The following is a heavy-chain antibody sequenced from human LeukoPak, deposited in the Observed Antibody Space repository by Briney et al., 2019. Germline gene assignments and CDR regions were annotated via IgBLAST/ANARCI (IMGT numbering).Heavy chain of an antibody. CDR3: ASAGGDSRSPLPFYY. Sequence: GGSLRLSCVASGFTLSSYTLNWVRRAPGKGLEWVSVISRRGDTKYYADSVKGRFTISRDNAENSLSLQMNSLRAEDTAVYYCASAGGDSRSPLPFYYWGQGTLVTVSS. J-gene: IGHJ4*02. CDR2: ISRRGDTK. CDR1: GFTLSSYT. D-gene: IGHD6-6*01. V-gene: IGHV3-23*01.